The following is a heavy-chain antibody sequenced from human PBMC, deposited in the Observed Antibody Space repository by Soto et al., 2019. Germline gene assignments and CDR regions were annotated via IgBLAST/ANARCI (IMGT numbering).Heavy chain of an antibody. CDR1: GFTFSSYW. CDR3: ASPSAPVDY. V-gene: IGHV3-74*01. Sequence: GGSLRLSCAASGFTFSSYWMHWVHQAPGKGLVWVSEIDSDGSRTNYADSVKGRFTISRDNAKNTLYLQMNSLRAEDTAVYYCASPSAPVDYWGQGTLVTVSS. D-gene: IGHD2-2*01. CDR2: IDSDGSRT. J-gene: IGHJ4*02.